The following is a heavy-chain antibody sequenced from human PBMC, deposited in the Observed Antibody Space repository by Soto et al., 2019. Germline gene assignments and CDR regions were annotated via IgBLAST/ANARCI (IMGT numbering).Heavy chain of an antibody. CDR2: IYYSGST. Sequence: SETLSLTCTVSGGSISSGDYYWSWIRQPPGKGLEWIGYIYYSGSTYYNPSLKSRVTISVDTSKNQFSLKLSSVTAADTAVYYCARGLYGDYVGVYYYYYMDVWGKGTTVTVSS. J-gene: IGHJ6*03. CDR3: ARGLYGDYVGVYYYYYMDV. D-gene: IGHD4-17*01. V-gene: IGHV4-30-4*02. CDR1: GGSISSGDYY.